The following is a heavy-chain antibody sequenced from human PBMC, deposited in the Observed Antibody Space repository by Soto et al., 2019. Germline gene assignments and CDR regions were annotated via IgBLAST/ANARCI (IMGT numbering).Heavy chain of an antibody. CDR1: GYSFTSYW. CDR2: IYPGDSDT. J-gene: IGHJ6*02. D-gene: IGHD3-3*01. V-gene: IGHV5-51*01. Sequence: PGESLKISCKGSGYSFTSYWIGWVRQVPGKVLEWMGIIYPGDSDTRYSPSFQGQVTISADKSISTAYLQWSSLKASDTAMYYCARYGSDFWSGYYSDYYGMDVWGQGXMVTVYS. CDR3: ARYGSDFWSGYYSDYYGMDV.